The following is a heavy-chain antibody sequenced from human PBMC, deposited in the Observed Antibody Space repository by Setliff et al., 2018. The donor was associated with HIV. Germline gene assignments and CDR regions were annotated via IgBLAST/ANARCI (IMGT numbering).Heavy chain of an antibody. V-gene: IGHV1-18*04. Sequence: ASVKVSCKASGYTFTGYFIHWVRQAPGQGLEWMGWISANNGNTNYAQKFQGGVTMTTDTTTSTAYMELRSLRSDDTAVYYCARDYCSGGSCVDAFDIWGQGTMVTVSS. J-gene: IGHJ3*02. CDR2: ISANNGNT. CDR3: ARDYCSGGSCVDAFDI. D-gene: IGHD2-15*01. CDR1: GYTFTGYF.